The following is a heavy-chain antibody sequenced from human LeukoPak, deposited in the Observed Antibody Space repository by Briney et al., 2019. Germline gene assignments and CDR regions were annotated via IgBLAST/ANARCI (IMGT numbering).Heavy chain of an antibody. J-gene: IGHJ3*02. Sequence: GGSLRLSCAASGFTFSSYSMNWVRQAPGKGPEWVSYISSSTTYIHYADSVKGRFTISRDNAKNSLFLQMNSLRADDTAVYYCAGAPYCGGDCYGAFDIWGQGTMVTVSS. CDR3: AGAPYCGGDCYGAFDI. CDR1: GFTFSSYS. V-gene: IGHV3-21*01. D-gene: IGHD2-21*02. CDR2: ISSSTTYI.